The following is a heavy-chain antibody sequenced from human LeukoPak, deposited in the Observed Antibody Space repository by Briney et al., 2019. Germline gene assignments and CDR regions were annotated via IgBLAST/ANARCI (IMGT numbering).Heavy chain of an antibody. V-gene: IGHV3-13*01. D-gene: IGHD4-17*01. Sequence: GRSLRLSCAASGFTFSTSDMHWVRQATGKGLEWVSAIGTAGDTYYPGSVKGRFTISRENAKNSLYLQMNSLRAGDTAVYYCARLRSAAFDIWGQGTKVTVSS. CDR3: ARLRSAAFDI. J-gene: IGHJ3*02. CDR2: IGTAGDT. CDR1: GFTFSTSD.